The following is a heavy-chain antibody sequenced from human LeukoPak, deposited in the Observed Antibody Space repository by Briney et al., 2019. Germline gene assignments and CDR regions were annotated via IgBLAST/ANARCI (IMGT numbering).Heavy chain of an antibody. V-gene: IGHV3-21*01. CDR1: GFTFSRNA. CDR2: ISSSSNYM. Sequence: NTGGSLRLSCAASGFTFSRNAMNWVRQAPGKGLEWVSFISSSSNYMSYADSVKGRFTISRDNAKNSLYLQMNSLRAEDTAVYYCARSLDSSNNYFDYWGQGTLVPVSA. J-gene: IGHJ4*02. CDR3: ARSLDSSNNYFDY. D-gene: IGHD6-13*01.